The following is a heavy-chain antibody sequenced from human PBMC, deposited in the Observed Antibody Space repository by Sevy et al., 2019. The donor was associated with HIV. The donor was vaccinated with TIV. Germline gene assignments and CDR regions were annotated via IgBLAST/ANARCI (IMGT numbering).Heavy chain of an antibody. D-gene: IGHD1-26*01. V-gene: IGHV3-48*03. CDR2: ISSSGSTI. Sequence: GSLRLSCAASGFTFSSYEMNWVRQAPGKGLEWVSYISSSGSTIYYADSVKGRFTISRDNAKNSLYLQMNSLRAEDTAVYYCARDREQYSPYYYYGMDVWGQGTTVTVSS. CDR3: ARDREQYSPYYYYGMDV. J-gene: IGHJ6*02. CDR1: GFTFSSYE.